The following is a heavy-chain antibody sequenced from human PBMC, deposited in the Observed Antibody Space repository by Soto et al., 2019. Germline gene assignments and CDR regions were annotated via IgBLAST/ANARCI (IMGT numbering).Heavy chain of an antibody. CDR3: AKAGDGYSFDY. V-gene: IGHV3-30*18. D-gene: IGHD5-12*01. CDR1: QVCLGSDG. CDR2: ISYDGSNK. J-gene: IGHJ4*02. Sequence: LGRAAYQVCLGSDGMHWVRQAPGKGLEWVAVISYDGSNKYYADSVKGRFTISRDNSKNTLYLQMNSLRAEDTAVYYCAKAGDGYSFDYWGQGT.